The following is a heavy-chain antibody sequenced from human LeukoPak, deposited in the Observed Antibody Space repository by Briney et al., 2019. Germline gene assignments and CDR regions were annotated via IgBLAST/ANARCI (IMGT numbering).Heavy chain of an antibody. CDR3: ARSVRPTVVRFRLLISWFDP. D-gene: IGHD3-3*01. CDR2: IIPIFGTA. V-gene: IGHV1-69*05. CDR1: GGTFSSYA. Sequence: GSSVKVSCKASGGTFSSYAISWVRQAPGQGLEWMGGIIPIFGTANYAQKFQGRVTITTDESTSTAYMELSSLRSEDTAVYYCARSVRPTVVRFRLLISWFDPWGQGTLVTVSS. J-gene: IGHJ5*02.